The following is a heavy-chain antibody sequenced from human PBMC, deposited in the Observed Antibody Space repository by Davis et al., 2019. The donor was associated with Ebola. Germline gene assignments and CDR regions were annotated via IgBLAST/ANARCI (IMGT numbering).Heavy chain of an antibody. D-gene: IGHD6-13*01. CDR2: IIPIFGTA. Sequence: SVKVSCKASGGTFSSYAISWVRQAPGQGLEWMGGIIPIFGTANYAQKLQGRVTMTTDTSTSTAYMELRSLRSDDTAVYYCARASPLAAAGTFDPWGQGTLVTVSS. V-gene: IGHV1-69*05. CDR1: GGTFSSYA. J-gene: IGHJ5*02. CDR3: ARASPLAAAGTFDP.